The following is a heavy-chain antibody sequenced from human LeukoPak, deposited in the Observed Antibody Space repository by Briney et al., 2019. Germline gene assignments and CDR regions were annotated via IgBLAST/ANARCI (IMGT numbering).Heavy chain of an antibody. D-gene: IGHD2-2*01. V-gene: IGHV3-9*01. CDR1: GFTFDDYA. J-gene: IGHJ3*02. CDR3: ATGWCSSTSCYGAFDI. CDR2: ISWNSGSI. Sequence: GGSLRLSCAASGFTFDDYAMHWVRQAPGKGLEWVSGISWNSGSIGYADSVKGRFTISRDNAKNSLYLQTNSLRAEDTALYYCATGWCSSTSCYGAFDIWGQGQWSPSLQ.